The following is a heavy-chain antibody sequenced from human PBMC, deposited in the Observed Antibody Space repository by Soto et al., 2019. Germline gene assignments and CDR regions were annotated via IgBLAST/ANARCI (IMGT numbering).Heavy chain of an antibody. CDR3: ARGIAVVEYFDY. Sequence: SETLSLTCTVSGGSISSYYWSWIRQPPGKGLERIGYIYYSGSTNYNPSLKSRVTISVDTSKNQFSLKLSSVTAADTAVYYCARGIAVVEYFDYWGQGTLVTVSS. CDR1: GGSISSYY. V-gene: IGHV4-59*01. D-gene: IGHD6-19*01. CDR2: IYYSGST. J-gene: IGHJ4*02.